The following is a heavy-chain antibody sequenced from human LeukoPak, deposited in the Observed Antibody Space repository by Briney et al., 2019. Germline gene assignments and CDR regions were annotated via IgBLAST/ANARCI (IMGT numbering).Heavy chain of an antibody. D-gene: IGHD2-15*01. CDR3: ARGVVVVAATPNWFDP. V-gene: IGHV4-59*01. Sequence: ASETLSLTCTVSGGSISSYYWSWIRQPPGKELEWIGYIYYSGSTNYNPSLKSRVTISVDTSKNQFSLKLSSVTAADTAVYYCARGVVVVAATPNWFDPWGQGTLVTVSS. CDR1: GGSISSYY. CDR2: IYYSGST. J-gene: IGHJ5*02.